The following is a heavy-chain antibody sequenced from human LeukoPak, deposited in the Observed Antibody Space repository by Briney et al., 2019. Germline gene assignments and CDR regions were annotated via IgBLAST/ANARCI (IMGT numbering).Heavy chain of an antibody. CDR1: GGSISRGSYY. Sequence: PSETLSLTCIVSGGSISRGSYYWSWIRQPAGKGLEWMGRIYNSGSTNYNPSLKSRVTISTDMSKNQISLKLSSVTAADTAVYYCARQTFGVLYFDSWGQGTLVIVSS. CDR3: ARQTFGVLYFDS. J-gene: IGHJ4*02. CDR2: IYNSGST. V-gene: IGHV4-61*02. D-gene: IGHD3-10*01.